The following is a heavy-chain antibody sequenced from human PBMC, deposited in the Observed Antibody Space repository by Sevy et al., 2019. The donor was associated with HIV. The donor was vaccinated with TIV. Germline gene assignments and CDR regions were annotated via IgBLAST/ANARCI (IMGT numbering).Heavy chain of an antibody. CDR3: AAPPKSRQGTGTRGVWDY. CDR1: GGSFSGYY. V-gene: IGHV4-34*01. D-gene: IGHD1-1*01. J-gene: IGHJ4*02. CDR2: INHSGST. Sequence: SETLSLTCAVYGGSFSGYYWSWIRQPPGKGLEWIGEINHSGSTNYNPSLKSRVTISVDTSKNQFSLKLSSVTAAGTAVYYCAAPPKSRQGTGTRGVWDYWGQGTLVTVSS.